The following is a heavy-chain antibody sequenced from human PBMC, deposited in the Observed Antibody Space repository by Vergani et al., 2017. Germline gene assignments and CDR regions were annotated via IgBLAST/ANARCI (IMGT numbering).Heavy chain of an antibody. J-gene: IGHJ3*02. CDR1: GFTFSSYS. D-gene: IGHD3-22*01. Sequence: EVQLLESGGGLVQPGGSLRLSCAASGFTFSSYSMNWVRQAPGKGLEWVSSISSSSSYIYYADSVKGRFTISRDNAKNSLYLQMNSLRAEDTAVYYCARDLEYYYDSSGYPDAFDIWGQGTMVTVSS. CDR3: ARDLEYYYDSSGYPDAFDI. V-gene: IGHV3-21*01. CDR2: ISSSSSYI.